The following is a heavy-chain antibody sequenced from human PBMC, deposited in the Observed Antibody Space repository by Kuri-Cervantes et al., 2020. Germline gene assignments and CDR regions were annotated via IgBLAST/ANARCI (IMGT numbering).Heavy chain of an antibody. CDR2: INWNGGST. Sequence: GGSLRLSCAVSGFTFDDYGMSWVRQAPGKGLEWVSGINWNGGSTGYADSVKGRFTISRDNAKNFLYLQMNSLRDEDTAVYYCARLDFDGFDYWGQGTLVTVSS. V-gene: IGHV3-20*04. J-gene: IGHJ4*02. D-gene: IGHD3-9*01. CDR3: ARLDFDGFDY. CDR1: GFTFDDYG.